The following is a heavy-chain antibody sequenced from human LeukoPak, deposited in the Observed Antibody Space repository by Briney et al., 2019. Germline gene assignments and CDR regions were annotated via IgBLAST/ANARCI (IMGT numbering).Heavy chain of an antibody. CDR2: ISPYQDIP. Sequence: ASVTVSCTASGYTFNGYGINWVRQAPGQGLGWRGWISPYQDIPYYTQQVQCRVTLTIDTSTTTAHMELRRLRPDDTAVYYCARADVGYYYYYMDVWGKGTTVTVSS. V-gene: IGHV1-18*01. CDR3: ARADVGYYYYYMDV. J-gene: IGHJ6*03. CDR1: GYTFNGYG. D-gene: IGHD3-16*01.